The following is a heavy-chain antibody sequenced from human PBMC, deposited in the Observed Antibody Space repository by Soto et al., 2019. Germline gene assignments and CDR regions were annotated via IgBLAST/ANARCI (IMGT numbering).Heavy chain of an antibody. V-gene: IGHV3-23*01. Sequence: GGSLRLSCAASGFTFSSYAMSWVRQAPGKGLEWVSAISGSGGSTYYADSVKGRFTISRDNSKNTLYLQMNSLRAEDTAVYYCAKDLTNGVAGIDYFDYWGQGTLVTVSS. J-gene: IGHJ4*02. D-gene: IGHD6-19*01. CDR1: GFTFSSYA. CDR2: ISGSGGST. CDR3: AKDLTNGVAGIDYFDY.